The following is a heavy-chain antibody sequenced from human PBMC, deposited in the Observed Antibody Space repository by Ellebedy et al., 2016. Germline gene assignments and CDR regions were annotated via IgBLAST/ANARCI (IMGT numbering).Heavy chain of an antibody. Sequence: GGSLRLSCAASGFTVSTNYMKWVRQAPGKGPEWVSAIFSDGNTYYADSVKGRFTISRDNSKNTLYLQMNSLRAEDTAVYYCARGVGSGWFDPWGQGTLVTVSS. J-gene: IGHJ5*02. D-gene: IGHD2-15*01. CDR2: IFSDGNT. CDR1: GFTVSTNY. V-gene: IGHV3-53*01. CDR3: ARGVGSGWFDP.